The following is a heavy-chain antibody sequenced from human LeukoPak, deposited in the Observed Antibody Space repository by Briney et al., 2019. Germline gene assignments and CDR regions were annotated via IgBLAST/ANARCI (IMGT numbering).Heavy chain of an antibody. CDR3: ARQDVATSHDAFDI. CDR2: IYYSGST. Sequence: SETLSLTCSVSGGSISSYYWTWIRQPPGKRLEWIGYIYYSGSTKYNPSFKSRVTMSVDTSKSHFSLKLSSVTAADTAVYYCARQDVATSHDAFDIWGQGTMVTVSS. J-gene: IGHJ3*02. D-gene: IGHD5-12*01. CDR1: GGSISSYY. V-gene: IGHV4-59*08.